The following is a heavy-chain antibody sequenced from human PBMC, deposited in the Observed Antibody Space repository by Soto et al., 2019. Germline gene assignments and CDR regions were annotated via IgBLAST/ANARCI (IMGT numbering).Heavy chain of an antibody. CDR1: GGYFRDYY. Sequence: PLETLCLTYAVFGGYFRDYYWRWIRQPPGTGLEWIGEINHSGSTNYNPSLKSRVTISVDTSKNQFSLKLTSVTAADTAVYYCARDKITGLLDYWGQGTLVTVS. J-gene: IGHJ4*02. CDR2: INHSGST. D-gene: IGHD2-8*02. V-gene: IGHV4-34*01. CDR3: ARDKITGLLDY.